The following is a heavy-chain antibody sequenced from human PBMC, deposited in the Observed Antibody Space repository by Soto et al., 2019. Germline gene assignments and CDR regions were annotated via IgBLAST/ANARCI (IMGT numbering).Heavy chain of an antibody. J-gene: IGHJ5*02. D-gene: IGHD3-3*01. Sequence: ASVKVSCKASGYTFTSYDINWVRQATGQGLEWMGWMNPNSGNTGYAQKFQGRVPMTRNTSISTAYMELSSLRSEDTAVYYCARGRAYYDFWSGYRLNWFDPWGQGTLVTVS. CDR1: GYTFTSYD. CDR3: ARGRAYYDFWSGYRLNWFDP. V-gene: IGHV1-8*01. CDR2: MNPNSGNT.